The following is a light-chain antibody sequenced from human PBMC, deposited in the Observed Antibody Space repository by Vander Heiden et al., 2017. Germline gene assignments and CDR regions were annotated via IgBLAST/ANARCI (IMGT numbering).Light chain of an antibody. Sequence: QSVLTQPPSVSRAPGQRVSISCTGSSSNIGARYDVHWYQQLPGTAPKLLIYGNTNRPSGVPDRFSASKSGTSASLAITGLQAEDEADYYCQSYDSSLSGWVFGGGTKLTVL. V-gene: IGLV1-40*01. CDR3: QSYDSSLSGWV. J-gene: IGLJ3*02. CDR1: SSNIGARYD. CDR2: GNT.